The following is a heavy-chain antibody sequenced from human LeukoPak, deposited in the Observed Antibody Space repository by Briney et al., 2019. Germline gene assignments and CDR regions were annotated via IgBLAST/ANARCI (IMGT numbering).Heavy chain of an antibody. J-gene: IGHJ4*02. V-gene: IGHV5-51*01. Sequence: GESLKISCKGSGYSFTTSWIGWVRQMPGKGLEWMGIIYPGDSDTRYSPSFQGQVTISADKSISTAYLQWSSLKASDTAMYYCARPLYSGSYRRLEVAELGFDYWGQGTLVTVSS. CDR3: ARPLYSGSYRRLEVAELGFDY. CDR1: GYSFTTSW. CDR2: IYPGDSDT. D-gene: IGHD1-26*01.